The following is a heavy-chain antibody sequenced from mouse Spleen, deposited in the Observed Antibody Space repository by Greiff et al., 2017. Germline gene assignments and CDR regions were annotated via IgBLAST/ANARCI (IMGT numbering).Heavy chain of an antibody. D-gene: IGHD4-1*01. CDR2: IDPSDSYT. CDR1: GYTFTSYW. V-gene: IGHV1-59*01. J-gene: IGHJ2*01. Sequence: QVQLQQPGAELVRPGTSVKLSCKASGYTFTSYWMHWVKQRPGQGLEWIGVIDPSDSYTNYNQKFKGKATLTVDTSSSTAYMQLSSLTSEDSAVYYCAANWDYWGQGTTLTVSS. CDR3: AANWDY.